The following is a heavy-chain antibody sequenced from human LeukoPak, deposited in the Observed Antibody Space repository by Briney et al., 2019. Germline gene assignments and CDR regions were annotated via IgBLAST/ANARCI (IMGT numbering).Heavy chain of an antibody. CDR3: ASHSGDYSFFDY. V-gene: IGHV3-7*02. Sequence: PGGSLRLSCAVSGFTFSSYGMSWVRQAPGKGLEWVANIKQDGSEKYYVDSVKGRFTISRDNAKNSLYLQMNSLRAEDTAVYYCASHSGDYSFFDYWGQGTLVTVSS. D-gene: IGHD4-17*01. CDR1: GFTFSSYG. CDR2: IKQDGSEK. J-gene: IGHJ4*02.